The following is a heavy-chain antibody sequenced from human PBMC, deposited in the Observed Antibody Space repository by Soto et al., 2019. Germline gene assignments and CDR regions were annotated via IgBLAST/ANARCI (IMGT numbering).Heavy chain of an antibody. CDR3: ARVPCRYEWFVGMDV. J-gene: IGHJ6*02. CDR1: GFTFSSYD. CDR2: IGTAGDT. D-gene: IGHD3-3*01. V-gene: IGHV3-13*01. Sequence: EVQLVESGGGLVQPGGSLRLSCAASGFTFSSYDMHWVRQATGKGLEWVSAIGTAGDTSYPGSVKGRFTISRENAKNSVYLQMNSLRAEDTAVYYCARVPCRYEWFVGMDVWGQGTTVTVSS.